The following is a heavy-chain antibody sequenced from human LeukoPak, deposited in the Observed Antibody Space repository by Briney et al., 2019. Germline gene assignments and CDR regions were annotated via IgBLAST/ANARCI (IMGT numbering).Heavy chain of an antibody. CDR2: ISAYNGNT. CDR1: GYTFTSYG. D-gene: IGHD3-22*01. Sequence: ASVKVSCKASGYTFTSYGISWVRQAPGQGLEWMGWISAYNGNTNYAQKLQGRVTMTTDTSTSTAYMELRSLRSEDTAVYYCARDFGYDSSGYYPDYWGQGTLVTVSS. CDR3: ARDFGYDSSGYYPDY. V-gene: IGHV1-18*01. J-gene: IGHJ4*02.